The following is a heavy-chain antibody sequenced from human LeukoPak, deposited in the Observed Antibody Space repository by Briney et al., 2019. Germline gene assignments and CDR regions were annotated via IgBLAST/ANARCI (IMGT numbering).Heavy chain of an antibody. CDR2: ISSIGSNK. D-gene: IGHD2-15*01. CDR1: GFTFSRYE. CDR3: ASTRVSDAFDI. V-gene: IGHV3-48*03. J-gene: IGHJ3*02. Sequence: GGSLRLSCAASGFTFSRYEMNWVRQAPGKGLEWVSCISSIGSNKYHADSVKARCTITTDNAKTSLYLQVNSLRAEDTAVYYCASTRVSDAFDIWGQGTMVTVSS.